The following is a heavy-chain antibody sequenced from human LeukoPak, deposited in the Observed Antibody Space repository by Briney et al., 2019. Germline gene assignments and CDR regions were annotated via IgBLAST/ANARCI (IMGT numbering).Heavy chain of an antibody. CDR1: GFTFSSYD. J-gene: IGHJ6*02. CDR3: ARALGYCSSTSCSYYYYYYGMDV. V-gene: IGHV3-30*03. D-gene: IGHD2-2*01. Sequence: PGGSLRLSCAASGFTFSSYDMHWVRQAPGKGLEWVTVISYDGSNKYYGDSVKGRFTISRDNSKNTLYLKMNSLRAEDTAVYYCARALGYCSSTSCSYYYYYYGMDVWGQGTTVTVSS. CDR2: ISYDGSNK.